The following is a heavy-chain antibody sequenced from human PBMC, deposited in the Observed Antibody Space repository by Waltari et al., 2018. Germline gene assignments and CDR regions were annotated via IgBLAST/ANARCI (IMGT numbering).Heavy chain of an antibody. D-gene: IGHD1-26*01. CDR3: AHRGPWDDAFDI. J-gene: IGHJ3*02. CDR2: IYWNDDK. Sequence: QITLKESGPTLVKPTQTLTLTCTFSGFSLSTSGVGVGWIRQPPGKALEWLALIYWNDDKRYSPSLKSRLTITKDTSKNQVVLTMTNMDPVDTATYYCAHRGPWDDAFDIWGQGTMVSVSS. CDR1: GFSLSTSGVG. V-gene: IGHV2-5*01.